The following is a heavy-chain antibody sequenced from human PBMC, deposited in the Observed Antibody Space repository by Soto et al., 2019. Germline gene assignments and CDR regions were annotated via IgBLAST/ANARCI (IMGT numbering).Heavy chain of an antibody. J-gene: IGHJ5*02. CDR3: ARKKIRVTIFGVVTSNWFDP. D-gene: IGHD3-3*01. CDR2: INHSGST. V-gene: IGHV4-34*01. Sequence: SETLSLTCAVYGGSFSGYYWSWIRQPPGKGLEWIGEINHSGSTNYNPSLKSRVTISVDTSKNQFSLKLSSVTAADTAVYYCARKKIRVTIFGVVTSNWFDPWGQGTLVT. CDR1: GGSFSGYY.